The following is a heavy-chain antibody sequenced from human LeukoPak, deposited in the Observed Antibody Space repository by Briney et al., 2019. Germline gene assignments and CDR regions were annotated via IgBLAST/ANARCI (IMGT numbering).Heavy chain of an antibody. CDR1: GGSISSYY. CDR2: IYYSGST. J-gene: IGHJ5*02. CDR3: AREHMSVAGWFDP. V-gene: IGHV4-59*01. Sequence: SETLSLTCTVSGGSISSYYWSWIRQPPGKGLEWIGYIYYSGSTNYNPSLKSRVTISVDTSKNQFSPKLSSVTAADTAVYYCAREHMSVAGWFDPWGQGTLVTVSS. D-gene: IGHD2-21*01.